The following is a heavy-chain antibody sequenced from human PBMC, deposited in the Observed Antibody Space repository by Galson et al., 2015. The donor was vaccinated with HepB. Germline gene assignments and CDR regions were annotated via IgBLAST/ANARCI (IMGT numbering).Heavy chain of an antibody. Sequence: SLRLSCAASGFTFSSYWMHWVRQAPGKGLVWVSRINSDGSSTSYADSVKGRFTISRDNAKNTLYLQMNSLRAEDTAVYYCARGGALWFGATPYYYYGMDVWGPATTVPVSS. D-gene: IGHD3-10*01. CDR1: GFTFSSYW. CDR2: INSDGSST. V-gene: IGHV3-74*01. CDR3: ARGGALWFGATPYYYYGMDV. J-gene: IGHJ6*02.